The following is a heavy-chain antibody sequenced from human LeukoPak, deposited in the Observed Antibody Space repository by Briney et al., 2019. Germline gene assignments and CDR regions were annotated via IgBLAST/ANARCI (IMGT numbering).Heavy chain of an antibody. J-gene: IGHJ5*02. CDR2: IYHSGST. D-gene: IGHD4-17*01. V-gene: IGHV4-4*02. CDR3: ARDRGDYGDYGGFDP. Sequence: SETLSLTCAVSGGSISSSNWWSWVRQPPGKGLEWIGEIYHSGSTNYNPSLKSRVTISVDTSKNQFSLKLSSVTAADTAVYYCARDRGDYGDYGGFDPWGQGTLVTVSS. CDR1: GGSISSSNW.